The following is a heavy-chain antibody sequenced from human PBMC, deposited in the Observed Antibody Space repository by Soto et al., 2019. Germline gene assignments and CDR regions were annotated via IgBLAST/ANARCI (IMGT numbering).Heavy chain of an antibody. D-gene: IGHD6-13*01. V-gene: IGHV1-69*01. CDR1: GGTFSSYA. CDR2: IFPLFGTA. J-gene: IGHJ6*02. CDR3: APSSLIGQQLSPYYYYYYGMDV. Sequence: QVQLVQSGAEVKKPGSSVKVSCKASGGTFSSYAISWVRQAPGQGLEWMGGIFPLFGTAKCAQKFQGRVTITADESTSTAYMELSSLRSEDTAVYYCAPSSLIGQQLSPYYYYYYGMDVWGQGTTVTVSS.